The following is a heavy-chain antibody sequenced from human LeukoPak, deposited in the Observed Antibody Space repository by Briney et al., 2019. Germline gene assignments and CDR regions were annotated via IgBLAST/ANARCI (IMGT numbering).Heavy chain of an antibody. CDR3: ASRTPYDFWSGYYHPFDY. CDR2: INHSGST. CDR1: GGSISSYY. Sequence: PSETLSLTCTVSGGSISSYYWSWIRQPPGKGLEWIGEINHSGSTNYNPSLKSRVTISVDTSKNQFSLKLSSVTAADTAVYYCASRTPYDFWSGYYHPFDYWGQGTLVTVSS. J-gene: IGHJ4*02. V-gene: IGHV4-34*01. D-gene: IGHD3-3*01.